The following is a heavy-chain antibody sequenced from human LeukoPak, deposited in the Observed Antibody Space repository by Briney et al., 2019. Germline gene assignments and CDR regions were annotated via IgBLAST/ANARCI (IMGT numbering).Heavy chain of an antibody. Sequence: ASVKVSCKASGYTFTSYDINWVRQATGQGLEWMGWMNPNSGNTGYAQKFQGRVTMTRNTSISTAYMELSSLRSEDTAVYCCARGAAVKQQLVPYYYGMDVWGQGTTVTVSS. J-gene: IGHJ6*02. D-gene: IGHD6-13*01. CDR2: MNPNSGNT. V-gene: IGHV1-8*01. CDR3: ARGAAVKQQLVPYYYGMDV. CDR1: GYTFTSYD.